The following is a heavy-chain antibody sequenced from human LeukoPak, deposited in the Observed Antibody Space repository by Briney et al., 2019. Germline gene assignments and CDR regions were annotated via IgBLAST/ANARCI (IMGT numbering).Heavy chain of an antibody. Sequence: PSETLSLTCTVSGASISGYFWSWIRQPPGKGLEWIGYISSSGNTNYNPSLKSRVTISVDTSKNRFSLKLSSVTAADTAVYYCARDGSYYDILPGYRRENWFDPWGQGTLVTVSS. D-gene: IGHD3-9*01. CDR1: GASISGYF. CDR3: ARDGSYYDILPGYRRENWFDP. V-gene: IGHV4-59*01. J-gene: IGHJ5*02. CDR2: ISSSGNT.